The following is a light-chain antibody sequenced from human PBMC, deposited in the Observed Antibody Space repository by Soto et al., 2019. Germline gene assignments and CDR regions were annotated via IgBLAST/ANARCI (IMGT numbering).Light chain of an antibody. J-gene: IGKJ2*01. V-gene: IGKV3-20*01. CDR2: GAS. CDR3: QQYGSSPPYT. CDR1: QSVSSSY. Sequence: EIVLTQSPGTLSLSPGERATLSCRASQSVSSSYLAWYQQKPGQAPRLLIYGASSRATGIPDRFSGGGSGTDSTLTISRLEPEDFAVYYCQQYGSSPPYTFGQGTKLEIK.